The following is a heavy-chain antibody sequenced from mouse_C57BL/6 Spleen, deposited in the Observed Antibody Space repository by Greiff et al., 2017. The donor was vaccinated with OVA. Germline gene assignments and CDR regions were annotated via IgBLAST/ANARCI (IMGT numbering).Heavy chain of an antibody. D-gene: IGHD2-1*01. J-gene: IGHJ2*01. Sequence: QVQLQQSGPELVKPGASVKISCKASGYAFSSSWMNWVKQRPGQGLEWIGRIYPGDGGTNYNGKFKGKAKLTADKSSSTAYMQLSSLTSEDSAVYFCARSGKFGYGNYDYFDYWGQGTTLTVSS. CDR1: GYAFSSSW. CDR3: ARSGKFGYGNYDYFDY. V-gene: IGHV1-82*01. CDR2: IYPGDGGT.